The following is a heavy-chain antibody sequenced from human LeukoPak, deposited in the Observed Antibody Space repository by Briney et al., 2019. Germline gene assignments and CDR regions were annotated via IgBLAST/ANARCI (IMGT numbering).Heavy chain of an antibody. J-gene: IGHJ4*02. V-gene: IGHV4-34*01. CDR2: INHSGST. D-gene: IGHD3-9*01. CDR3: AILPYYDILPGYSPWGFGPAPNAY. Sequence: SETLSLTCAVYGGSFSGYYWSWIRQPPGKGLEWIGEINHSGSTNYNPSLKSRVTISVDTSKNQFSLKLSSVTAADTAVYYCAILPYYDILPGYSPWGFGPAPNAYWGQGTLVTVSS. CDR1: GGSFSGYY.